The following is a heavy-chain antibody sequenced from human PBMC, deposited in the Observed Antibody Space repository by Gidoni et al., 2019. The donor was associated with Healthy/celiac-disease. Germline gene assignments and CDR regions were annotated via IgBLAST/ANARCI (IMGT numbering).Heavy chain of an antibody. CDR1: GGSISSGGHY. D-gene: IGHD1-1*01. CDR2: IYYSGST. V-gene: IGHV4-31*03. Sequence: QVQLQESGPGLVKPSQTLSLTCTVSGGSISSGGHYWSWIRQHPGKGLEWIGYIYYSGSTYYNPALKSRVTISVDTSKNQFSLKLSSVTAADTAVYYCARCLQGGYDAFDIWGQGTMVTVSS. CDR3: ARCLQGGYDAFDI. J-gene: IGHJ3*02.